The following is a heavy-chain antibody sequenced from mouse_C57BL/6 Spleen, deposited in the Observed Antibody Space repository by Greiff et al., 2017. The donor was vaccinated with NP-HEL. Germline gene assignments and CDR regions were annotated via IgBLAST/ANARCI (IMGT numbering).Heavy chain of an antibody. CDR2: ISSGSSTI. J-gene: IGHJ2*01. CDR3: ARPYYGSSYLYYFDY. CDR1: GFTFSGYG. D-gene: IGHD1-1*01. Sequence: EVQVVESGGGLVKPGGSLKLSCAASGFTFSGYGMHWVRQAPEKGLEWVAYISSGSSTIYYADTVKGRSTISRDNAKNTLFLQMTSLRSEDTAMYYCARPYYGSSYLYYFDYWGQGTTLTVSS. V-gene: IGHV5-17*01.